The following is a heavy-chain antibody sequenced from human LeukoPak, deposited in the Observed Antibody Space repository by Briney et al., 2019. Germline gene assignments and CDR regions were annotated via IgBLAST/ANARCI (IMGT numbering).Heavy chain of an antibody. J-gene: IGHJ4*02. CDR3: ARVGFSYSSSWLVDY. D-gene: IGHD6-13*01. CDR1: GFTFSSYG. V-gene: IGHV3-33*01. Sequence: PGGSLRLSCAASGFTFSSYGMHWVRQAPGKGLEWVAVIWYDGSNKYYADSVKGRFTTSRDNSKNTLYLQMNSLRAEDTAVYYCARVGFSYSSSWLVDYWGQGTLVTVSS. CDR2: IWYDGSNK.